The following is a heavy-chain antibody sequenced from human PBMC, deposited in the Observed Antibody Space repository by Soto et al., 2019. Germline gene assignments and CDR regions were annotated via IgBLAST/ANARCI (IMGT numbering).Heavy chain of an antibody. CDR1: GYTFTSYG. CDR3: ARERYSYGYHDAFDI. CDR2: ISAYNGNT. Sequence: ASVKVSCKASGYTFTSYGISWVRQAPGQGLEWMGWISAYNGNTNYAQKLQGRVTMTTDTSTSTAYMELRSLRSDDTAVYYCARERYSYGYHDAFDIWGQGTMVTVSS. D-gene: IGHD5-18*01. V-gene: IGHV1-18*01. J-gene: IGHJ3*02.